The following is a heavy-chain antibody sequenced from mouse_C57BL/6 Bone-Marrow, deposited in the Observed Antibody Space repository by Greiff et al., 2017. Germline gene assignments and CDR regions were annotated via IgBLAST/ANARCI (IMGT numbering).Heavy chain of an antibody. CDR2: IYPRDGST. J-gene: IGHJ2*01. CDR1: GYTFTSYD. D-gene: IGHD2-4*01. CDR3: ARSYDYDFDY. Sequence: VQRVESGPELVKPGASVKLSCKASGYTFTSYDINWVKQRPGQGLEWIGWIYPRDGSTKYNEKLKGKATLTVDTSASTAYMELHSLTSEDSAVYFCARSYDYDFDYWGQGTTLTVSS. V-gene: IGHV1-85*01.